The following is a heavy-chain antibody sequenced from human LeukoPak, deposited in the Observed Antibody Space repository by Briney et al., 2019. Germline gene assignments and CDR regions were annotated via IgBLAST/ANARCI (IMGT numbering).Heavy chain of an antibody. J-gene: IGHJ4*02. Sequence: SETLSLTCTVSGGSISSYYWSWIRQPPGKGLEWIGYIYYSGSTNYNPSLKSRVTISVDTSKNQFSLKLSSVTAADTAVYYCATGGSGSYYNADYWGQGTLVTVSS. D-gene: IGHD3-10*01. CDR2: IYYSGST. V-gene: IGHV4-59*01. CDR1: GGSISSYY. CDR3: ATGGSGSYYNADY.